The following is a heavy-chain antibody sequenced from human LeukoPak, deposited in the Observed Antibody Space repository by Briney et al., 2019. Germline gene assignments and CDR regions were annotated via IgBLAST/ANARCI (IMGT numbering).Heavy chain of an antibody. D-gene: IGHD3-3*01. CDR1: GFTFSSYD. J-gene: IGHJ4*02. CDR3: ARVAKSGPSYFFDY. V-gene: IGHV3-13*01. CDR2: IDTAGDT. Sequence: GGSLRLSCVTSGFTFSSYDMHWVRQVTGKGLEWVSAIDTAGDTYYSGSVKGRFTISRENAKNSFYLQMDSLRAGDTAVYYCARVAKSGPSYFFDYWGQGTLVTVSS.